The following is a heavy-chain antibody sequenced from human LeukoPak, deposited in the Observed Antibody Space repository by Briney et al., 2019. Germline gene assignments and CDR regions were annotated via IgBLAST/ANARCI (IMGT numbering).Heavy chain of an antibody. CDR1: GFTFSSYA. CDR3: AKDQPGGVAAKDSKDAFDI. D-gene: IGHD4-11*01. CDR2: ISGSGGST. J-gene: IGHJ3*02. Sequence: GGSLRLSCAASGFTFSSYAMSWVRQAPGKGLEWVSAISGSGGSTYYADSVKGRFTISRDNSKNTLYLQMNSLRAEDTAVYYCAKDQPGGVAAKDSKDAFDIWGQGTMVTVSS. V-gene: IGHV3-23*01.